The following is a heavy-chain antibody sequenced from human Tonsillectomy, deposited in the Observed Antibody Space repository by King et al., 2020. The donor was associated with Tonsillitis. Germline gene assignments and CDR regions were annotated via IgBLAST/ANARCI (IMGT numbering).Heavy chain of an antibody. J-gene: IGHJ4*02. CDR2: INPSGGST. CDR1: GYTFTSHY. D-gene: IGHD3-10*01. CDR3: ARDYFEGWGSYYNWRGYFDY. V-gene: IGHV1-46*01. Sequence: QLVQSGAEVKKPGASVKVSCKASGYTFTSHYMHWVRQAPGQGLEWMGIINPSGGSTSYAQKFQGRVTMTRDTSTSTVYMELSSRRAEDTAVYYCARDYFEGWGSYYNWRGYFDYWGQGTLVTVSS.